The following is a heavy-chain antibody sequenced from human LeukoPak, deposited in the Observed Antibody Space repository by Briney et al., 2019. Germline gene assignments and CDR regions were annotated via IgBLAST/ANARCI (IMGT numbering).Heavy chain of an antibody. CDR1: GGSISSGGYY. V-gene: IGHV4-31*03. CDR3: TRDRGQWLVDS. CDR2: IYYSGST. Sequence: PSETLSLTCTVSGGSISSGGYYWSWIRQHPGKGLEWLGYIYYSGSTYYNPSLKSRVTISLDTSKNQFSLKLSSVTAADTAVYYCTRDRGQWLVDSWGQGTLVIVSS. J-gene: IGHJ5*01. D-gene: IGHD6-19*01.